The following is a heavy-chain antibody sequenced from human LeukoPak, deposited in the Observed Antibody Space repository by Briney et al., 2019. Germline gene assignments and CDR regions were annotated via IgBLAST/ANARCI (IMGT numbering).Heavy chain of an antibody. CDR3: ARAVTTQPNWFDP. V-gene: IGHV4-34*01. J-gene: IGHJ5*02. D-gene: IGHD4-17*01. Sequence: SETLSLTCAVYGGSFSGYYWSWIRQPPGKGLEWIGEINHSGSTNYNPSLTSRVTISVDTSKNQFSLKLSSVTAADTAVYYCARAVTTQPNWFDPWGQGTLVTVSS. CDR1: GGSFSGYY. CDR2: INHSGST.